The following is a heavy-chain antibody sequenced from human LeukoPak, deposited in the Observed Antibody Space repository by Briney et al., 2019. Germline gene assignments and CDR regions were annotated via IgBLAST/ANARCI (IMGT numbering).Heavy chain of an antibody. CDR1: GGTFSSYA. Sequence: SVKVSCKASGGTFSSYAISWVRQAPGQGLEWMGGTIPIFGTANYAQKFQGRVTITADKSTSTAYMELSSLRSEDTAVYYCASGGGYSSSWYAPGNAFDIWGQGTMVTVSS. V-gene: IGHV1-69*06. J-gene: IGHJ3*02. CDR3: ASGGGYSSSWYAPGNAFDI. D-gene: IGHD6-13*01. CDR2: TIPIFGTA.